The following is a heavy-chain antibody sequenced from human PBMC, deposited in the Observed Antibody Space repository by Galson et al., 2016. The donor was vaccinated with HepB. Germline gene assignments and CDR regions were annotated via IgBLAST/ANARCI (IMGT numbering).Heavy chain of an antibody. J-gene: IGHJ6*04. D-gene: IGHD2-2*01. Sequence: SLRLSCAASGFTFSIHDMHWVRQATGKGLGWVSAIETSGATYYPDSVKGRFTISRENGKNSLYLQMDSLRAGDTAVYYCTRGKSLWTMPWNYGLDVWGKGTTVTVSS. CDR2: IETSGAT. CDR1: GFTFSIHD. CDR3: TRGKSLWTMPWNYGLDV. V-gene: IGHV3-13*01.